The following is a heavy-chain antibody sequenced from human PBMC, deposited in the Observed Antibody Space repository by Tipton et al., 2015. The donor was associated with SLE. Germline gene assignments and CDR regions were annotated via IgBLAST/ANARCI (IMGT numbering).Heavy chain of an antibody. CDR2: IYYSGST. CDR1: GGSFSSGDYY. Sequence: TLSLTCTVSGGSFSSGDYYWTWIRQPPGKGLEWIGYIYYSGSTYYNPSLKSRVTISVDTSKNQFSLKLSSVTAADTAMYYCARGRTAVADHDWFDPWGQGTLVTVSS. D-gene: IGHD6-19*01. V-gene: IGHV4-30-4*01. CDR3: ARGRTAVADHDWFDP. J-gene: IGHJ5*02.